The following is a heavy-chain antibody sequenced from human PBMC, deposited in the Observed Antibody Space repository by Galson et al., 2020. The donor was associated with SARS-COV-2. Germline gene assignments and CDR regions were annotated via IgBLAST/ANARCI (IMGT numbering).Heavy chain of an antibody. Sequence: AGGSLRLSCAASGFTFSDYFMSWIRQAPGRGLEWVADIGSSGNTIHYADSVKGRFSISRDNARNSLFLQMDRLRAEDTAVYLCAREGADGDYANFWGQGTLVTVSS. CDR2: IGSSGNTI. D-gene: IGHD4-17*01. CDR1: GFTFSDYF. V-gene: IGHV3-11*01. J-gene: IGHJ4*02. CDR3: AREGADGDYANF.